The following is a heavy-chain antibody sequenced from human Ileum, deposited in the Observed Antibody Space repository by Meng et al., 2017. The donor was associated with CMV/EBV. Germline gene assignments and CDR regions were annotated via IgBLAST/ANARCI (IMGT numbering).Heavy chain of an antibody. Sequence: GQLQESGPGPVKPSEPLSLTCTGSGTSITGYYWSWIRQSAAKGLEWIGRIYTSGSTNYNPSLHSRVSMSIDTSKNQFSLKLRSVTAADTAVYYCAREGSAVHWGQGTLVTVSS. CDR1: GTSITGYY. CDR3: AREGSAVH. V-gene: IGHV4-4*07. J-gene: IGHJ4*02. CDR2: IYTSGST. D-gene: IGHD6-13*01.